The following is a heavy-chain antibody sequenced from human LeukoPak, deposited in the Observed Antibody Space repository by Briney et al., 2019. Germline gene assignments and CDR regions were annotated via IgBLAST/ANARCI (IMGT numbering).Heavy chain of an antibody. CDR1: GYTFTSYG. Sequence: ASVKVSCKTSGYTFTSYGISWVRQAPGQGLEWMGWISAYNGNTNYAQKLQGRVTMTTDTFTSTAYMELRSLRSDDTAVYYCARGSILGYFDWLLRGDPNRYTRDYYYYGMDVWGQGTTVTVSS. D-gene: IGHD3-9*01. J-gene: IGHJ6*02. CDR3: ARGSILGYFDWLLRGDPNRYTRDYYYYGMDV. V-gene: IGHV1-18*01. CDR2: ISAYNGNT.